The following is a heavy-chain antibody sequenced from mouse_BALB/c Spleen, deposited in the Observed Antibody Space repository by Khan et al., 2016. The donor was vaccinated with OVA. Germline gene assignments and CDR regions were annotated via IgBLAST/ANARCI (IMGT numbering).Heavy chain of an antibody. CDR2: ISYSGST. Sequence: EVQLEESGPGLVKPSQSLSLTCTVTGHSITSGYGWNWIRQFPGNKLEWMGYISYSGSTNYNPSLKSRISITRDTSKNQFFLQLNSVTTEDTATYYCARTARIKYWGQGTTLTVSS. J-gene: IGHJ2*01. CDR3: ARTARIKY. V-gene: IGHV3-2*02. CDR1: GHSITSGYG. D-gene: IGHD1-2*01.